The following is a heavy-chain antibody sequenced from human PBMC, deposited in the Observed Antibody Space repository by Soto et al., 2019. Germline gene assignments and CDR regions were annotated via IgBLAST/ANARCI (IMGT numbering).Heavy chain of an antibody. D-gene: IGHD1-26*01. J-gene: IGHJ4*02. CDR1: GGTFSSYA. V-gene: IGHV1-69*13. CDR3: ARDSAFPRGYFDY. CDR2: IIPTFGTA. Sequence: GSSVKVSCKASGGTFSSYAISWVRQAPGQGLEWMGVIIPTFGTANYAQKLQGRVTITADASTSTAYMELRSLRSEDTAVYYCARDSAFPRGYFDYWGQGTLVTVSS.